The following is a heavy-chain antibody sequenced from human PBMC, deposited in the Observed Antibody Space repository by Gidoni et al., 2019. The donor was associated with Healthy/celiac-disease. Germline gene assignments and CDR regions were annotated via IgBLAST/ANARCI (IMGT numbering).Heavy chain of an antibody. V-gene: IGHV4-34*01. CDR3: ARVAPRSQKNSSSWYRNWFDP. J-gene: IGHJ5*02. CDR2: INHSGST. D-gene: IGHD6-13*01. CDR1: GGSFSGYY. Sequence: QVQLQQWGAGLLKPSETLSLTCAVYGGSFSGYYWSWIRQPPGKGLDWIGEINHSGSTNYNPSLKSRVTISVDTSKNQFSLKLSSVTAADTAVYYCARVAPRSQKNSSSWYRNWFDPWGQGTLVTVSS.